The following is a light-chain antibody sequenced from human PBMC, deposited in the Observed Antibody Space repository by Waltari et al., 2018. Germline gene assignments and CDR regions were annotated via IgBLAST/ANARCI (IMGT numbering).Light chain of an antibody. CDR2: DAS. J-gene: IGKJ1*01. CDR1: QSVSTS. CDR3: QRRSNSPPWT. Sequence: EIVLTQSPVTLSLSPGERATLSCRASQSVSTSLAWYQHRPGQAPRLLIYDASTRASGIPARLSGSGSGTDFTLTISSLEPEDFAVYYGQRRSNSPPWTFGQGTTVEVK. V-gene: IGKV3-11*01.